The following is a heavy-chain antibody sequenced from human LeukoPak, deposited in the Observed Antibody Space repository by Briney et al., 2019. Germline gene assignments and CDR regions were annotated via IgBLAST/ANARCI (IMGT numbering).Heavy chain of an antibody. CDR2: IYYSGST. CDR1: GGSISSSSYY. CDR3: ARHLSAYDYVWGSHRPSTPLDY. J-gene: IGHJ4*02. D-gene: IGHD3-16*02. V-gene: IGHV4-39*01. Sequence: SETLSLTCTVSGGSISSSSYYWGWIRQPPGKGLEWIGSIYYSGSTYYNPSLKSRVTISVDTSKNQFSLKLSSVTAADTAVYYCARHLSAYDYVWGSHRPSTPLDYWGQGTLVTVSS.